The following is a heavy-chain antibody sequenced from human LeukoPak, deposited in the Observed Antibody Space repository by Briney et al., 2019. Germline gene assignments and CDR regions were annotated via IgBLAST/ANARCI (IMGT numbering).Heavy chain of an antibody. V-gene: IGHV1-69*13. CDR1: GYTFTSYG. J-gene: IGHJ4*02. D-gene: IGHD4-17*01. CDR2: IIPIFGTA. CDR3: ASGTGDYGDYGGGTFDY. Sequence: SVKVSCKASGYTFTSYGISWVRQAPGQGLEWMGGIIPIFGTANYAQKFQGRVTITADESTSTAYMELSSLRSEDTAVYYCASGTGDYGDYGGGTFDYWGQGTLVTVSS.